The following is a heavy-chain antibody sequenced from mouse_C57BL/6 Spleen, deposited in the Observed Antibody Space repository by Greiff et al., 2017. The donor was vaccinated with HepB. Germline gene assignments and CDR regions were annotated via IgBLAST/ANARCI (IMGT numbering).Heavy chain of an antibody. CDR2: IYPGDGDT. V-gene: IGHV1-82*01. CDR3: ARGGGYDYDGY. D-gene: IGHD2-4*01. Sequence: QVQLQQSGPELVKPGASVKISCKASGYAFSSSWMNWVKQRPGKGLEWIGRIYPGDGDTNYNGKFKGKATLTADKSSSTAYMQLSSLTSEDSAVYFCARGGGYDYDGYWGQGTTLTVSS. CDR1: GYAFSSSW. J-gene: IGHJ2*01.